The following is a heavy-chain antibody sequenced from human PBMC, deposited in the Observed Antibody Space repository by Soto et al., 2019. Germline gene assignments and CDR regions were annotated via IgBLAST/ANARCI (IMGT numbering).Heavy chain of an antibody. CDR2: INPSGGST. V-gene: IGHV1-46*03. Sequence: ASVKVSCKASGYTFTSYYMHWVRQAPGQGLEWMGIINPSGGSTSYAQKFQGSVTMTRDTSMSTVYMELSSLRSEDTAVYYCAFPHSGDSYFQHWGQGTLVTVSS. J-gene: IGHJ1*01. CDR1: GYTFTSYY. D-gene: IGHD2-21*01. CDR3: AFPHSGDSYFQH.